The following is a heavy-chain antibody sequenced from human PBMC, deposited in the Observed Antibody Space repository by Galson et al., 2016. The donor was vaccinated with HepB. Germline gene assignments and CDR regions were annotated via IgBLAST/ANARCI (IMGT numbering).Heavy chain of an antibody. Sequence: SLRLSCAASGFTFSIYSMNWVRQASGKGLEWISHISSSSSTIYCADSVKGRFTISRDNAKNSLYLQMNSLIDEDTAVYYCARASGTYNYFDYWGQGTLVTVSS. CDR3: ARASGTYNYFDY. D-gene: IGHD1-26*01. V-gene: IGHV3-48*02. J-gene: IGHJ4*02. CDR1: GFTFSIYS. CDR2: ISSSSSTI.